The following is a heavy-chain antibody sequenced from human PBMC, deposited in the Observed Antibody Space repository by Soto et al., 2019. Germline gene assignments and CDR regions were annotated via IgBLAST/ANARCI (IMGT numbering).Heavy chain of an antibody. Sequence: QVQLVESGGGVVQPGRSLRLSCAASGFIFSSYGMHWVRQAAGKGLEWVAVISYDGSNKYYADSVKGRFTISRDNSKNTLYLQMNILRAEDTAVYYCAKDTYYYDSSGYYVFDYWGQGTLVTVSS. CDR3: AKDTYYYDSSGYYVFDY. CDR1: GFIFSSYG. D-gene: IGHD3-22*01. CDR2: ISYDGSNK. V-gene: IGHV3-30*18. J-gene: IGHJ4*02.